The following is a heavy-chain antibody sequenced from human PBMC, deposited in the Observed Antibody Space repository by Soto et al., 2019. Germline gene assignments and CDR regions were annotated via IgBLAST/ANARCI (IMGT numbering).Heavy chain of an antibody. V-gene: IGHV5-10-1*01. J-gene: IGHJ6*02. D-gene: IGHD6-19*01. CDR1: GYRFTTYV. CDR3: ARHGAYSGHDPITVAGNWGNYYGMDV. Sequence: PXESLKVSWKGFGYRFTTYVSSWVLQMPGKGLEWLGRIDPSDSYTKYSPSFQGHVTVSTDKSTSTAYLQWSSLQASDSAMYYCARHGAYSGHDPITVAGNWGNYYGMDVWAQRTTVTVSS. CDR2: IDPSDSYT.